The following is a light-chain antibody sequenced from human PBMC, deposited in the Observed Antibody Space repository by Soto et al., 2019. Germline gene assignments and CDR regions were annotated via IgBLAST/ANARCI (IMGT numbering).Light chain of an antibody. CDR2: WAS. Sequence: DIVMTQSPDSLAVSLGERATINCKSSQSVLFSSNNKNYLTWYQQKSGQPPKVLIYWASIREYGVPDRFSGSGSGTDFTLTISTLQAEDVALYYCQQYYSTPYTFGQGTRLEIK. J-gene: IGKJ2*01. CDR3: QQYYSTPYT. V-gene: IGKV4-1*01. CDR1: QSVLFSSNNKNY.